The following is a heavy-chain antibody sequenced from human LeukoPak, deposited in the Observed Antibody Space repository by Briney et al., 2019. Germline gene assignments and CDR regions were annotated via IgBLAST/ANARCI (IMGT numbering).Heavy chain of an antibody. D-gene: IGHD3-16*01. CDR2: INQVGSEI. CDR3: ARDHVAPGLIFDY. J-gene: IGHJ4*02. V-gene: IGHV3-7*03. Sequence: GGSLRFSCAASGLTFSSNWLSWVGQTPGKGLEWVANINQVGSEIHYVDSVKGRFTISRDNAKNSLYLQMSSLRAEDTAVYYCARDHVAPGLIFDYWGQGTLVTVSS. CDR1: GLTFSSNW.